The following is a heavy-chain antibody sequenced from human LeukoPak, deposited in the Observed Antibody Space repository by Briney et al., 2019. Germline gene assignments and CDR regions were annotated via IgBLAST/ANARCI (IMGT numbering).Heavy chain of an antibody. V-gene: IGHV2-5*01. CDR2: IYWNDDK. CDR3: ADRKGGSYYVYFDL. Sequence: SGPTLVNPTQTLTLTCTFTGFALSTRGVGVGWILEPPGIAVAWPALIYWNDDKRYSPSQKSRLTINKATSKNQVVVTMTNMDPVDTATYYCADRKGGSYYVYFDLWGRGTLVTVSS. CDR1: GFALSTRGVG. D-gene: IGHD1-26*01. J-gene: IGHJ2*01.